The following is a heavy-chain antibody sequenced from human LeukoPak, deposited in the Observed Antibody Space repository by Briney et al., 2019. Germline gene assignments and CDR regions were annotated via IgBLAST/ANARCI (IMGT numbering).Heavy chain of an antibody. CDR1: GYTFTIYG. Sequence: ASVKVSCKASGYTFTIYGISWVRQAPGQGLEWMGWINPNNGGTNYAQKFQGRVTMTRDTSISTGYMELSRLRSDDTAVYYCAKDLRVGSGWSDASDIWGQGTMVTVTS. CDR3: AKDLRVGSGWSDASDI. D-gene: IGHD6-19*01. CDR2: INPNNGGT. V-gene: IGHV1-2*02. J-gene: IGHJ3*02.